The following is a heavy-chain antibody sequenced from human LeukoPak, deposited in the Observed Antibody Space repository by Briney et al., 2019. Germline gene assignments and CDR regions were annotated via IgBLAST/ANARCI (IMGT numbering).Heavy chain of an antibody. Sequence: GGSLRLSCTASGFTFSSYAMSWVRQAPGKGLEWVSAISGSGYSSYYADSVKGRFTISRDNSKNTLYLQMNSLRAEDTAVYYCAKVLLIYGGNPSPWGQGTLVTVSS. J-gene: IGHJ5*02. V-gene: IGHV3-23*01. CDR3: AKVLLIYGGNPSP. D-gene: IGHD4-23*01. CDR1: GFTFSSYA. CDR2: ISGSGYSS.